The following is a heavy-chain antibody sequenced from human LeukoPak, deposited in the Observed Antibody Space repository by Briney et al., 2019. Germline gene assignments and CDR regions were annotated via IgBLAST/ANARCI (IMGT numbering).Heavy chain of an antibody. V-gene: IGHV3-66*01. J-gene: IGHJ4*02. CDR2: IYSGGST. CDR1: GFTVSSNY. D-gene: IGHD5-12*01. CDR3: ARGPVYSGYDWDY. Sequence: PGGSLRLSCAASGFTVSSNYMSWVRQAPGKGLEWVSVIYSGGSTYYADSVKGRFTISRDNSKNTLYLQMNSLRAEDTAVYYCARGPVYSGYDWDYWGQGILVTVSS.